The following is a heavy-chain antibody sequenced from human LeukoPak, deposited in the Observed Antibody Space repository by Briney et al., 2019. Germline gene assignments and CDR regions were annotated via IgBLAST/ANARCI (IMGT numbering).Heavy chain of an antibody. CDR2: ISYDGGDK. D-gene: IGHD3-16*01. CDR1: GFSFSNYA. CDR3: VKEGVEYSYSYGDY. J-gene: IGHJ4*02. V-gene: IGHV3-30*18. Sequence: PGKSLRLSCAASGFSFSNYAMYWVRQAPGKGLEWVALISYDGGDKYYAESMKGRITISRDNAENTLYLQMNNLRPDDTAFYFCVKEGVEYSYSYGDYWGQGTLVTVSS.